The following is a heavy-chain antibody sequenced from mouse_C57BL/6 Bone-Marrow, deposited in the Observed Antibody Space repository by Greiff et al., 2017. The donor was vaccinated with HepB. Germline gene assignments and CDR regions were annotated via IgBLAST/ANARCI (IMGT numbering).Heavy chain of an antibody. CDR1: GFSLTSYG. D-gene: IGHD1-1*01. CDR2: IWSGGST. Sequence: VKLQESGPGLVQPSQSLSITCTVSGFSLTSYGVHWVRQSPGKGLEWLGVIWSGGSTDYNAAFISRLSISKDNSKSQVFFKMNSLQADDTAIYYCARILRFEAYWGQGTLVTVSA. J-gene: IGHJ3*01. V-gene: IGHV2-2*01. CDR3: ARILRFEAY.